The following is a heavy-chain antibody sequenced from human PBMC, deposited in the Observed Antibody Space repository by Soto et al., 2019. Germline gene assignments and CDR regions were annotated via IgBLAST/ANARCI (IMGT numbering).Heavy chain of an antibody. V-gene: IGHV3-21*01. D-gene: IGHD3-10*01. J-gene: IGHJ3*02. CDR3: ARHPPQYYYKKGAFDI. CDR1: GFTFSSYS. CDR2: ISSSSSYI. Sequence: SLRLSCAASGFTFSSYSMNWVRQAPGKGLEWVSSISSSSSYIYYADSVKGRFTISRDNAKNSLYLQMNSLRGEDTAVYYCARHPPQYYYKKGAFDIWGQGTMVAV.